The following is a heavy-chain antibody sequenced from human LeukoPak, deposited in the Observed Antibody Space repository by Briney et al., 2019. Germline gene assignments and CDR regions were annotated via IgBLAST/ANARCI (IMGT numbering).Heavy chain of an antibody. Sequence: GGSLRLSCAASGFTFSSYAMSWVRQAPGKGLEWVSAISGSGGSTYYADSVKGRFTISRDNAKNSLYLQMNSLRAEDTAVYYCARDRYGYESFDYWGQGTLVTVSS. CDR1: GFTFSSYA. J-gene: IGHJ4*02. CDR3: ARDRYGYESFDY. D-gene: IGHD5-18*01. CDR2: ISGSGGST. V-gene: IGHV3-23*01.